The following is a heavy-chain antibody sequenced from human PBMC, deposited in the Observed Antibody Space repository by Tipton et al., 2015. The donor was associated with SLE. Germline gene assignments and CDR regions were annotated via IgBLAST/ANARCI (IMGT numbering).Heavy chain of an antibody. CDR2: IYYSGST. V-gene: IGHV4-59*11. Sequence: TLSLTCTVSGGSITSHYWTWIRQPPGKGLEWIGYIYYSGSTNCNPSLKSRVTISMDTSKNQFSLKLTSVTAADTAVYYCARDNPIAGDGMDVWGQGTTVTVSS. J-gene: IGHJ6*02. D-gene: IGHD6-13*01. CDR3: ARDNPIAGDGMDV. CDR1: GGSITSHY.